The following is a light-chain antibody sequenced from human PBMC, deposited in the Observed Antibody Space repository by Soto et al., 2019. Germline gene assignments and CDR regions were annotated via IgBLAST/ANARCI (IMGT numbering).Light chain of an antibody. Sequence: DIQMTQSPSSLSASVGDRVTITCRASQSISSYLNWYQQKPGKAPKLLIYAASSLQSGVPSRFSGSGSGTDFTLTIRRLPPEDFATYYRQPSYSTPLTFGGGTKVEIK. V-gene: IGKV1-39*01. CDR3: QPSYSTPLT. J-gene: IGKJ4*01. CDR1: QSISSY. CDR2: AAS.